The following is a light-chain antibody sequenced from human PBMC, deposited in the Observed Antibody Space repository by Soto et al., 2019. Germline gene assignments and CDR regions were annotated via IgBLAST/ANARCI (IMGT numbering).Light chain of an antibody. CDR1: QGISNS. J-gene: IGKJ3*01. CDR2: SAS. V-gene: IGKV1-27*01. CDR3: EQDNNSPPFT. Sequence: DIQMTQSPSSLSASVGDRVTITCRASQGISNSLAWYQQKPGKVPKLLIYSASTLQSGVPSRFRGSGSGSDFTLTISSLQPQDVATSYGEQDNNSPPFTFGPGTKVEIK.